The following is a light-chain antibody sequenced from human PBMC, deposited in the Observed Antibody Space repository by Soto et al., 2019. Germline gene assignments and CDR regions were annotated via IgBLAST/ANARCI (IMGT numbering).Light chain of an antibody. CDR1: SSDVGGYNY. V-gene: IGLV2-14*03. Sequence: QSALTQPASVSGSPGQSITISCTGTSSDVGGYNYVSWYQQFPGKAPKLMIYRVINRPSGVSDRFSGSKSGNSASLSISGLQPEDEASYFCGSYTSATTWVFGGGTQLTVL. J-gene: IGLJ3*02. CDR2: RVI. CDR3: GSYTSATTWV.